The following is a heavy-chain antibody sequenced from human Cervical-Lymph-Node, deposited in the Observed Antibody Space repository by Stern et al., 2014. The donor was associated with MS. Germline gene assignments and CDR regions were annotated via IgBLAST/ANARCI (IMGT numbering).Heavy chain of an antibody. J-gene: IGHJ4*02. V-gene: IGHV1-46*01. D-gene: IGHD3-9*01. CDR2: IYPSGERT. CDR1: GYNFSNFY. Sequence: QVQLVQSGAEVKKPGASVKIACKASGYNFSNFYIHWVRQVPGQGLEWMGGIYPSGERTSYARKFRGRLTMTEDTSTSTVNMELNSLTSADTAIDYCVRLRGYNVLTGYLDYWGQGTLVTVSS. CDR3: VRLRGYNVLTGYLDY.